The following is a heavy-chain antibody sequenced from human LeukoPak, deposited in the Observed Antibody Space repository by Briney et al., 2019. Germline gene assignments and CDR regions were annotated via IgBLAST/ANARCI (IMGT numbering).Heavy chain of an antibody. CDR1: GFSVSTNY. CDR2: LYSAGST. V-gene: IGHV3-66*01. Sequence: PGGSLRLSCAASGFSVSTNYMSWVHQAPGKGLEWVSILYSAGSTYYADSVKGRFTISRDNSKNTLYLQMNSLRAEDTAVYYCARDRYYDSSGYHPYFDYWGQGTLVTVSS. CDR3: ARDRYYDSSGYHPYFDY. D-gene: IGHD3-22*01. J-gene: IGHJ4*02.